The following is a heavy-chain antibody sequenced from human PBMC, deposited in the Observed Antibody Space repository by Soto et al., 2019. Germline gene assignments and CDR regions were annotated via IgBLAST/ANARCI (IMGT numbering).Heavy chain of an antibody. D-gene: IGHD2-8*01. CDR2: IRQDGGQI. CDR3: ARWTVSANNWFDP. CDR1: GFTFSSYW. J-gene: IGHJ5*02. Sequence: EVQLVESGGGLVLPVGSLRLSCAASGFTFSSYWMTWVRQAPGKGLEWVANIRQDGGQIDYVDSVKGRFTISRDNAKNSLYLQMNSLRAEDTAVYYCARWTVSANNWFDPWGQGTLVTVSS. V-gene: IGHV3-7*05.